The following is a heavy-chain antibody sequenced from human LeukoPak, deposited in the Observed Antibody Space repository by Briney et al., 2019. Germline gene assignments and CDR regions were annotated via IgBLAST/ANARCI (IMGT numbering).Heavy chain of an antibody. CDR2: VYSGGST. V-gene: IGHV3-66*02. CDR1: GFTVSSNY. CDR3: ARDTVVVPASDAFDL. Sequence: PGGSLRLSCAASGFTVSSNYMSWVRQAPGKGLEWVSVVYSGGSTYYADSVKGRFTISRDNSKNTLYLQMNSLRAEDTAVYYCARDTVVVPASDAFDLWGQGTMVTVSS. D-gene: IGHD2-2*01. J-gene: IGHJ3*01.